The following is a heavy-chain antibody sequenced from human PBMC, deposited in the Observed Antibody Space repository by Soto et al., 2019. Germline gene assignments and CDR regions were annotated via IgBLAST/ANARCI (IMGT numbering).Heavy chain of an antibody. CDR2: INWNGGST. Sequence: GESLKISCAASGFTFDDYGMSWVRQAPGKGLEWVSGINWNGGSTGYADSVKGRFTISRDNAKNSLYLQMNSLRAEDTALYYCARDRITMVRGVIKTNWFDPWGQGTLVTVSS. CDR3: ARDRITMVRGVIKTNWFDP. CDR1: GFTFDDYG. V-gene: IGHV3-20*04. J-gene: IGHJ5*02. D-gene: IGHD3-10*01.